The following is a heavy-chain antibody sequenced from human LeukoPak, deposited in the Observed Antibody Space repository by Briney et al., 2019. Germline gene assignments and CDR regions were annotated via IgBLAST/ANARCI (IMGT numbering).Heavy chain of an antibody. Sequence: SETLSLTCTVSGASISSYYWSWIRQPAGKGLEWIGRIYTTGSTNYSPSLKSRITMSVDTSKNQFSLMLTSVTAADTALYYCARDGIAGQQMYYYYMDVWGKGTPVTVSS. CDR1: GASISSYY. J-gene: IGHJ6*03. V-gene: IGHV4-4*07. D-gene: IGHD6-13*01. CDR2: IYTTGST. CDR3: ARDGIAGQQMYYYYMDV.